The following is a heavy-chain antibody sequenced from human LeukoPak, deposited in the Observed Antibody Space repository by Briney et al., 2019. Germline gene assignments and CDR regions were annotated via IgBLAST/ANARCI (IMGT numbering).Heavy chain of an antibody. Sequence: GGSLRLSCAASGFTFSSYAMSWVRQAPGKGLEWVANIKQDGSEKYYVDSVKGRFTISRDNAKNSLYLQMNSLRAEDTAVYYCARTAAGLDYWGQGTLVTVSS. CDR2: IKQDGSEK. CDR1: GFTFSSYA. D-gene: IGHD6-13*01. J-gene: IGHJ4*02. CDR3: ARTAAGLDY. V-gene: IGHV3-7*01.